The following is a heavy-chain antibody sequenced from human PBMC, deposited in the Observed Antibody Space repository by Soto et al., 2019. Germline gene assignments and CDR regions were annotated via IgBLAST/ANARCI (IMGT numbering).Heavy chain of an antibody. Sequence: ASVKVSCKASGYTFTSYGISWVRQAPGQGLEWMGWISAYNGNTNYAQKIQGRVTMTTDTSTSTAYMELRSLRSDDTAVYYCARDTGLTIFGVVIPGYMDVWGKGTTVTVSS. J-gene: IGHJ6*03. CDR3: ARDTGLTIFGVVIPGYMDV. CDR1: GYTFTSYG. D-gene: IGHD3-3*01. CDR2: ISAYNGNT. V-gene: IGHV1-18*01.